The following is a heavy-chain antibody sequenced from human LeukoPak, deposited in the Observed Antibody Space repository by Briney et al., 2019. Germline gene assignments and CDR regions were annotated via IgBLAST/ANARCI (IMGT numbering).Heavy chain of an antibody. V-gene: IGHV3-53*01. CDR3: ARGRREQWLIPSGYYYYYYGMDV. Sequence: GGSLRLSCVVSGFTVSNNYMSWVRQAPRKGLEWVSLIYSGGSTYYADSVRGRFTISRDNSKNTVYLQMNSLRAEDTAMYYCARGRREQWLIPSGYYYYYYGMDVWGQGTTVTVSS. D-gene: IGHD6-19*01. CDR1: GFTVSNNY. CDR2: IYSGGST. J-gene: IGHJ6*02.